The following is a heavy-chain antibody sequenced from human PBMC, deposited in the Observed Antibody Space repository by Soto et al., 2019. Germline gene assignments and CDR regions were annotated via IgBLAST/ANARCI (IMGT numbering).Heavy chain of an antibody. CDR3: ARRRLRWDVDY. CDR2: INRSGST. Sequence: QVQLQQWGAGLLKPSETLSLTCAVYGGSFSGYYWSWIRQPPGKGLAWIGEINRSGSTNYHPSLKSRVTISVDTSKNQFSLKLSSVTAADTAVYYGARRRLRWDVDYWGQGTLVTVSS. CDR1: GGSFSGYY. J-gene: IGHJ4*02. D-gene: IGHD4-17*01. V-gene: IGHV4-34*01.